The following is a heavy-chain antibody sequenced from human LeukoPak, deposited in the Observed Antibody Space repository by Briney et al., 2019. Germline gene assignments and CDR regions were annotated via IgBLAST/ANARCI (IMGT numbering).Heavy chain of an antibody. J-gene: IGHJ4*02. D-gene: IGHD7-27*01. Sequence: GGSLRLSCAASGFTVSSNYMSWVRQAPGKGLEWVSVIYSGGSTYYADSVKGRFTISRDNSKNTLYLQMNSLRAEDTAVYYCARDPPWDWGWDYWGQGTLVTVSS. CDR3: ARDPPWDWGWDY. CDR2: IYSGGST. CDR1: GFTVSSNY. V-gene: IGHV3-66*01.